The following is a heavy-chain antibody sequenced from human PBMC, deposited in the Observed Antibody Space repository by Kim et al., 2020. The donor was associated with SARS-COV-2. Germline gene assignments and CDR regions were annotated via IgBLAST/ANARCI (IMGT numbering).Heavy chain of an antibody. CDR2: IWYDGSNK. Sequence: AGSLRLSCAASGFTFSSYGMHWVRQAPGKGLEWVAVIWYDGSNKYYADSVKGRFTISRDNSKNTLYLQMNSLRAEDTAVYYCARDQLNYYYYGMDVWGQGTTVTVSS. J-gene: IGHJ6*02. CDR3: ARDQLNYYYYGMDV. V-gene: IGHV3-33*01. CDR1: GFTFSSYG. D-gene: IGHD6-6*01.